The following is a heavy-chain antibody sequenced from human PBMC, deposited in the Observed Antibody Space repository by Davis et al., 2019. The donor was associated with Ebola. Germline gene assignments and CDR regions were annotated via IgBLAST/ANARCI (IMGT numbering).Heavy chain of an antibody. CDR2: ISAYNGNT. V-gene: IGHV1-18*04. J-gene: IGHJ4*02. D-gene: IGHD3-10*01. Sequence: AASVKVSCKASGYTFTGYYMHWVRQAPGQGLEWMGWISAYNGNTNYAQKLQGRVTMTTDTSTSTAYMELRSLRSDDTAVYYCARDSIWFGELLSDYFDYWGQGTLVTVSS. CDR3: ARDSIWFGELLSDYFDY. CDR1: GYTFTGYY.